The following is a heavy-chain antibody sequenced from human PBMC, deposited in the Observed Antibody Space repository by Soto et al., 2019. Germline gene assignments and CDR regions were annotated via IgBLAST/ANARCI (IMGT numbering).Heavy chain of an antibody. CDR1: GGTFSSYA. Sequence: SVKVSCKASGGTFSSYAISWVRQAPGQGLEWMGGIIPIFGIANYAQKFQGRVTITADESTSTAYMELSSLRSEDTAVYYCARGGNYYDSSGLGPEYYFDYWGQGTLVTVSS. CDR3: ARGGNYYDSSGLGPEYYFDY. CDR2: IIPIFGIA. V-gene: IGHV1-69*13. D-gene: IGHD3-22*01. J-gene: IGHJ4*02.